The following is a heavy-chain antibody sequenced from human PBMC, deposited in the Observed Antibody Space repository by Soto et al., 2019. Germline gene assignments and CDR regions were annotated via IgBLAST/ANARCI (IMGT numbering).Heavy chain of an antibody. CDR2: ISSSGSTI. Sequence: PGGSLRLSCAASGFTFSDYYMSWIRQATGKGLEWVTYISSSGSTIYYADSVKGRFTISRDNAKNSLYLQMNSLRAEDTAVYYCARDLRLATVTNEDYYYYGMDVWGQGTTVTVSS. D-gene: IGHD4-17*01. CDR1: GFTFSDYY. V-gene: IGHV3-11*01. CDR3: ARDLRLATVTNEDYYYYGMDV. J-gene: IGHJ6*02.